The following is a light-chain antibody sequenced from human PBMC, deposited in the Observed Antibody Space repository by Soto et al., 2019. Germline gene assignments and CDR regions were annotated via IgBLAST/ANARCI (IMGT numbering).Light chain of an antibody. V-gene: IGKV3-20*01. J-gene: IGKJ5*01. CDR2: ATS. Sequence: EIVLTQSPGTLSLSPGETATLSCRASQTVNSDYLAWFQQRPGQAPRLLIFATSRRATDIPDRFSGSGSGTDFTLTISSLQSEDFAVYYCQQYNNWPSITFGQGTRLEIK. CDR3: QQYNNWPSIT. CDR1: QTVNSDY.